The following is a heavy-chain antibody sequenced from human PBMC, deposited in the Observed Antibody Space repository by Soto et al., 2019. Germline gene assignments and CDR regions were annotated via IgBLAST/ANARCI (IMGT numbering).Heavy chain of an antibody. J-gene: IGHJ4*02. D-gene: IGHD2-15*01. CDR3: AKEGWLDY. V-gene: IGHV3-23*01. CDR1: GFIFSTYE. Sequence: EVQLLESGGGLVHPGGSLRLSCAASGFIFSTYEMSWVRQPPGKGLEWVSFISVSGENTHYADSVKGRFTISRDNSKNTLYLQVDSLRAEDTAVYYCAKEGWLDYWGQGTLVTVSS. CDR2: ISVSGENT.